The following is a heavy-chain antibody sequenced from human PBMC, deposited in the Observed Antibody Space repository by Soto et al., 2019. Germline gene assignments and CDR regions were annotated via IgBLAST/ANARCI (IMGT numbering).Heavy chain of an antibody. J-gene: IGHJ6*02. CDR1: GFTFSSYA. D-gene: IGHD6-19*01. CDR2: ISGSGGST. CDR3: AKDLDGAVAGFPLYYYYYGMDV. V-gene: IGHV3-23*01. Sequence: GGSLRLSCAASGFTFSSYAMSWVRQAPGKGLEWVSAISGSGGSTYYADSVKGRFTNSRDNSKNTLYLQMNSLRAEDTAVYYCAKDLDGAVAGFPLYYYYYGMDVWGQGTTVTVSS.